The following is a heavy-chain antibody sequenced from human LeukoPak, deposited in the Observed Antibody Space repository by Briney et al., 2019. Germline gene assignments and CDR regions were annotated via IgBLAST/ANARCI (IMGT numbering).Heavy chain of an antibody. D-gene: IGHD3-9*01. J-gene: IGHJ4*02. CDR1: GFTFSSYS. CDR3: ARAGGVGYDILTGYSDY. V-gene: IGHV3-21*01. Sequence: PGGSLSLYCAASGFTFSSYSMNWVRHAPGKGLVWVLSISSSSSYIYYADSVKVRFTISRDNAKDSLYLQMNSLRAEDTAVYYCARAGGVGYDILTGYSDYWGQGTLVTVSS. CDR2: ISSSSSYI.